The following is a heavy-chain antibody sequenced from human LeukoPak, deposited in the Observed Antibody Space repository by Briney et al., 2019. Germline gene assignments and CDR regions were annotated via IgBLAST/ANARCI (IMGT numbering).Heavy chain of an antibody. J-gene: IGHJ4*02. Sequence: SETLSLTCAVYGGSFSGYYWSWIRQPPGKGLEWIGCIYYSGSINYNPSLKSRATISVDTSKNQFSLKLSSVTAVDTAVYYCARSGWNDVPDYWGQGTLVTVSS. CDR2: IYYSGSI. CDR1: GGSFSGYY. CDR3: ARSGWNDVPDY. V-gene: IGHV4-34*11. D-gene: IGHD1-1*01.